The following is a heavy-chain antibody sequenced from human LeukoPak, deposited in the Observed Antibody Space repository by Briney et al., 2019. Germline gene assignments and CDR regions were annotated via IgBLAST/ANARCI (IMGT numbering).Heavy chain of an antibody. J-gene: IGHJ4*02. CDR3: ALSSSWAGDY. Sequence: SETLSLTCTASGGSISSYYWSWIRQPPGKGLEWIGYIYTSGSTNYNPSLKSRVTISVDTSKNQFSLKLSSVTAADTAVYYCALSSSWAGDYWGQGTLVTVSS. V-gene: IGHV4-4*09. CDR1: GGSISSYY. D-gene: IGHD6-13*01. CDR2: IYTSGST.